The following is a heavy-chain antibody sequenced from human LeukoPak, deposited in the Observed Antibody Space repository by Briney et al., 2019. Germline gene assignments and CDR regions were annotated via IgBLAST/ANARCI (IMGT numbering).Heavy chain of an antibody. CDR1: GGSFSGYY. D-gene: IGHD3/OR15-3a*01. CDR2: ISHSGST. V-gene: IGHV4-34*01. Sequence: PSESLSLTCAVYGGSFSGYYWSWIRQPPGKGLEGIGEISHSGSTNYNPSLKSRVTISVDTSKNQFSLKLSSVTAADTAVYYCARHRSFWPGRTFDYWGQGTLVTVSS. J-gene: IGHJ4*02. CDR3: ARHRSFWPGRTFDY.